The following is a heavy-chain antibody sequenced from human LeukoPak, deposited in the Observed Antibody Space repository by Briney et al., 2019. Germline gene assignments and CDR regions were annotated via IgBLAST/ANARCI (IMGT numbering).Heavy chain of an antibody. CDR1: GGSFSGYY. Sequence: SETLSLTCAVYGGSFSGYYWSWIRQPPGKGLEWIGEINHSGSTNYNPSLKSRVTISVDTSKNQFSLKLSSVTAADTAVYYCARRGVRGVIGNNWFDPWGQGTLVTVSS. CDR3: ARRGVRGVIGNNWFDP. J-gene: IGHJ5*02. CDR2: INHSGST. D-gene: IGHD3-10*01. V-gene: IGHV4-34*01.